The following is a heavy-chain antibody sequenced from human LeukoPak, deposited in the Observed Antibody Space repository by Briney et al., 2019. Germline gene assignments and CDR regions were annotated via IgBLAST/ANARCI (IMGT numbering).Heavy chain of an antibody. Sequence: GGSLRLSCEASGVTFSSYVMSWVRQAPGKGPEGVCGINGRGGGTYYADFVKARFATSRNNSKNTLYLQMNSPSAEDSALYYCVQEGPRGLAFDVWGQGTRVTVSS. CDR3: VQEGPRGLAFDV. CDR1: GVTFSSYV. CDR2: INGRGGGT. V-gene: IGHV3-23*01. J-gene: IGHJ3*01.